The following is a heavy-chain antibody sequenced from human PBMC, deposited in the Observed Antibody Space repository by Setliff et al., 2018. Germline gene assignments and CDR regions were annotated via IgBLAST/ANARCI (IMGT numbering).Heavy chain of an antibody. V-gene: IGHV1-3*01. CDR2: INAGTGNT. CDR3: ARDWSVGFDP. CDR1: GYTFTNYA. J-gene: IGHJ5*02. D-gene: IGHD2-15*01. Sequence: ASVKVSCKASGYTFTNYAMHWVRQAPGQRLEWMGWINAGTGNTKYSQKFQGRVTITGDTYASTAYMELSSLRSEDTAVYYCARDWSVGFDPWGQGTLVTVSS.